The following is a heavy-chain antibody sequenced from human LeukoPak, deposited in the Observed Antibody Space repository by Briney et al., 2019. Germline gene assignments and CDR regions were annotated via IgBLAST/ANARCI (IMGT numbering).Heavy chain of an antibody. V-gene: IGHV3-21*01. CDR3: ARDLLGYCSSTSCYRDY. D-gene: IGHD2-2*01. CDR2: ISSSSSYI. J-gene: IGHJ4*02. Sequence: PGGSLRLSCAPSGFTFSSYSMNWVRQAPRKGLEWGSSISSSSSYIYYADSVKGRFTISRDNAKNSLYLQMNSLRAEDTAVYYCARDLLGYCSSTSCYRDYWGQGTLVTVSS. CDR1: GFTFSSYS.